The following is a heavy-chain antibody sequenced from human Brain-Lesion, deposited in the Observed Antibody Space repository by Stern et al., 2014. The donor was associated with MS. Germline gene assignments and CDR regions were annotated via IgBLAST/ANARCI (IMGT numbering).Heavy chain of an antibody. Sequence: QVQLQESGPGLVKPSETLSLTCTVAGGSVSSTSYAWAWIRQPPGKGLEWIGTLFYSGNTYYIRSLKGRPPISLDTPKNRSSLQWRSVTAADTAVYYCAGEEDIRYCSGGSCTGNWFDPWGQGTLVTVSS. CDR1: GGSVSSTSYA. V-gene: IGHV4-39*02. CDR2: LFYSGNT. J-gene: IGHJ5*02. CDR3: AGEEDIRYCSGGSCTGNWFDP. D-gene: IGHD2-15*01.